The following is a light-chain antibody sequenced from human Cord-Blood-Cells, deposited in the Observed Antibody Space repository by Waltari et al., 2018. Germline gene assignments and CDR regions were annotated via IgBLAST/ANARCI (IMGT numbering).Light chain of an antibody. CDR3: SSYTSSSNWV. Sequence: QSALTQPASVSGSPGQSITISCTGTSSDVGGSNHVSWYQQHPGKAPKLMIYDVSNRPSGVSNRFSGSKSGNTASLTISGLQAEDEADYYCSSYTSSSNWVFGGGTKLTVL. CDR1: SSDVGGSNH. J-gene: IGLJ3*02. V-gene: IGLV2-14*01. CDR2: DVS.